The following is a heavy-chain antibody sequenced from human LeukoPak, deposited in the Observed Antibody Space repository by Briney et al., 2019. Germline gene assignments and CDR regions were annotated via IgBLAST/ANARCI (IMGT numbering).Heavy chain of an antibody. Sequence: ASVKVSCKASGYTFTSYGISWVRHAPGQGLEWMGWISAYNGNTNYAQKLQGRVTMTTDTSTSTAYMELRSLRSDDTAVYYCARDYCSSTSCYLGDFDYWGQGTLVTVSS. CDR1: GYTFTSYG. D-gene: IGHD2-2*01. V-gene: IGHV1-18*01. CDR3: ARDYCSSTSCYLGDFDY. CDR2: ISAYNGNT. J-gene: IGHJ4*02.